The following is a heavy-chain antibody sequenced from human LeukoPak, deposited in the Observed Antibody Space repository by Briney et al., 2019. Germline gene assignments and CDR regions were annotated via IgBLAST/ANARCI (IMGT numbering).Heavy chain of an antibody. CDR2: IIPILGIA. CDR1: GGTFSSYA. D-gene: IGHD3-9*01. Sequence: ASVKVSCKASGGTFSSYAISWVRQAPGQGLEWMGRIIPILGIANYAQKFQGRVTITADKSTSTDYMELSSLRSEDTAVYYCARDVYDILTGRRGNWFDHWGQGTLVTVSS. CDR3: ARDVYDILTGRRGNWFDH. J-gene: IGHJ5*02. V-gene: IGHV1-69*04.